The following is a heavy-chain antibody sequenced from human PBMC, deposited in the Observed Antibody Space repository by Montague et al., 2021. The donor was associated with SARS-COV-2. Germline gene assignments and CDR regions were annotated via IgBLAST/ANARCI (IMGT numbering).Heavy chain of an antibody. Sequence: SLRLSCAASGFIFGNYAMTWVRQAPGKGLEWVSTISGNGGRRDYADSVKGRFTISRDSAKNSLYLQMNSLRVEDTAVYYCAKDTERIRILVAAIDVWGQGTMVIVSS. CDR1: GFIFGNYA. J-gene: IGHJ3*01. CDR3: AKDTERIRILVAAIDV. CDR2: ISGNGGRR. V-gene: IGHV3-20*04. D-gene: IGHD3-3*02.